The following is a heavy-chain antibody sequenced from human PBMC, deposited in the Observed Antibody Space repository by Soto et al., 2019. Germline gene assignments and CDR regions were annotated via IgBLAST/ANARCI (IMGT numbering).Heavy chain of an antibody. CDR2: IYPGDSDT. V-gene: IGHV5-51*03. CDR3: ARSAPPWRTGMEYFDY. J-gene: IGHJ4*02. Sequence: EVQLVQSGAEVKKPGESLKISCKGSGYSFTSYWIGWVRQMPGKGLEWMGIIYPGDSDTRYSPSFQGQVTISADKSISTAYLQWSSLKASDTAMYYCARSAPPWRTGMEYFDYWGQGTLVTVSS. CDR1: GYSFTSYW. D-gene: IGHD6-13*01.